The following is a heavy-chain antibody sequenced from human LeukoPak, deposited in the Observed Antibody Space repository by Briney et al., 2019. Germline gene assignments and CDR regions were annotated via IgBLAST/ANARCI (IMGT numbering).Heavy chain of an antibody. J-gene: IGHJ4*02. CDR1: GFTFSGYW. CDR2: INLDGSVR. Sequence: GGSLRLSCAASGFTFSGYWMSWVRQAPGKGLEWVANINLDGSVRHYVDSARGRFTISRDNAKNSLHLQMNSLRAEDTALYYCATSDDSSGSDWGQGTLVTVSS. V-gene: IGHV3-7*01. CDR3: ATSDDSSGSD. D-gene: IGHD3-22*01.